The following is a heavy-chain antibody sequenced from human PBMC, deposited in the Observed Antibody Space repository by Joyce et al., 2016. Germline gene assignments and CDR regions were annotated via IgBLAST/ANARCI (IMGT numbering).Heavy chain of an antibody. Sequence: EVQLVQSGAEVKKSGDSLKISCQGSGYSFSDYWIAWVRQVPGKGLEWMGVIYPSYPDTKYSPSFQGQVTFSADKSTSTAFLQWSSLKASDTAMYYCAKTKYRGYGIDYWGRGTLVTVS. CDR2: IYPSYPDT. J-gene: IGHJ4*02. CDR1: GYSFSDYW. CDR3: AKTKYRGYGIDY. V-gene: IGHV5-51*01. D-gene: IGHD5-12*01.